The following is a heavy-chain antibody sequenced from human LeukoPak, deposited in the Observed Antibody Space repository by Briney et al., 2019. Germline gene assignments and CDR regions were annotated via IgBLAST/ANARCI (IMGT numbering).Heavy chain of an antibody. V-gene: IGHV3-48*01. CDR3: ATAIAAAGIFDY. CDR2: IRSSSRTI. J-gene: IGHJ4*02. CDR1: GFTFSSYS. D-gene: IGHD6-13*01. Sequence: PGGSLRLSCAASGFTFSSYSMNWVRQAPGKGVEWVSYIRSSSRTIYYADCVKGRFTISRDNAKNSLYLQMNSLRAEDTAVYYCATAIAAAGIFDYWGQGTLVTVSS.